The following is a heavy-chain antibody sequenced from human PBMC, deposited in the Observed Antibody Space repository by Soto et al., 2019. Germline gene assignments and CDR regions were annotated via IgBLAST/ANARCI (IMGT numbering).Heavy chain of an antibody. CDR1: GFTFSSCG. J-gene: IGHJ5*02. V-gene: IGHV3-30*18. D-gene: IGHD6-6*01. CDR3: AKDLSSSENWFDP. CDR2: VSYHGNDK. Sequence: QVQLVESGGGVVQPGRSLRLSCAASGFTFSSCGMHWVRQAPGKGLEWVAVVSYHGNDKYYTDSVKGRFTISRDNSKNTLFLQMNSLRAEDTAVYFCAKDLSSSENWFDPWGHGTLVTVSS.